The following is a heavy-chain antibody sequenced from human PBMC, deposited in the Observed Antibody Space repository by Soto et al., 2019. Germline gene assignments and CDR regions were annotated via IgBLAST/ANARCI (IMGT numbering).Heavy chain of an antibody. CDR3: ARDSGKLTPYYYYGMDV. Sequence: SETLSLTCTVSGGSISSYYWSWIRQPAGKGLEWIGRIYTSGSTNYNPSLKSRVTMSVDTSKNQFSLKLSSVTAADTAVYYCARDSGKLTPYYYYGMDVWGQGTTVTVSS. V-gene: IGHV4-4*07. CDR1: GGSISSYY. J-gene: IGHJ6*02. D-gene: IGHD3-10*01. CDR2: IYTSGST.